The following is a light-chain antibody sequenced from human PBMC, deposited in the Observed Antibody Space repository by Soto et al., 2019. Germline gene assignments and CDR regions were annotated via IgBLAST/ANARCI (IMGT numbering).Light chain of an antibody. CDR1: SSDVGGYNY. V-gene: IGLV2-14*01. J-gene: IGLJ2*01. Sequence: QSALTQPASVSGSPGQSITISCTGTSSDVGGYNYVSWYQQHPGKAPKLMIFEVGDRPSGVSDRFSGSKSGNTASLTISGLQAEDEADYYCSSYTSSSPVVFGGGTKVTVL. CDR3: SSYTSSSPVV. CDR2: EVG.